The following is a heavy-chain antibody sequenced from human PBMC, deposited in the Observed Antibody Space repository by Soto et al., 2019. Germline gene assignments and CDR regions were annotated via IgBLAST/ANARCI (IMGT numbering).Heavy chain of an antibody. CDR3: AKDIAVPGIRYFDH. J-gene: IGHJ4*02. Sequence: EVQLLESGGGLVQPGGSLRLSCAASGFTFSSYAMSWVRQAPGKGLEWVSAISGSGGSTSYADSVKGRFTISRDNSKNTLYLQMNSLRAEDTAAYYCAKDIAVPGIRYFDHWGQGTQVTVSS. CDR2: ISGSGGST. D-gene: IGHD6-19*01. CDR1: GFTFSSYA. V-gene: IGHV3-23*01.